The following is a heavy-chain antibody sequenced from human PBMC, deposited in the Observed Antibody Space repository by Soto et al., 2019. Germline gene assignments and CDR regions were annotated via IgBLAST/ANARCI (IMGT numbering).Heavy chain of an antibody. CDR2: ISGGGSST. Sequence: EVHLLESGGGLIQPGGSLRLSCAASGFTFSSSAMSWVRQAPGKGLEWVSGISGGGSSTYYADSVKGRFTISRDNSKNTLDLQMNSLRVEDTAIYYCAKDLKTNMVVRHLGNRGQGTLVTVSS. V-gene: IGHV3-23*01. CDR3: AKDLKTNMVVRHLGN. D-gene: IGHD2-21*01. CDR1: GFTFSSSA. J-gene: IGHJ4*02.